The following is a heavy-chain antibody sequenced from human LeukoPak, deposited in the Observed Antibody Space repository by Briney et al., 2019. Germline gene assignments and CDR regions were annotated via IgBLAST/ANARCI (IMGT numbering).Heavy chain of an antibody. Sequence: GGSLRLSXAASGFTFSSYWMSWVRQAPGEGLEWVANIKQDGSEKYYVDSVKGRFTISRDSAKNSLYLQMNSLRAEDTAVYYCARAELWNYYYMDVWGKGTTVTVSS. CDR3: ARAELWNYYYMDV. D-gene: IGHD3-10*01. CDR1: GFTFSSYW. J-gene: IGHJ6*03. CDR2: IKQDGSEK. V-gene: IGHV3-7*01.